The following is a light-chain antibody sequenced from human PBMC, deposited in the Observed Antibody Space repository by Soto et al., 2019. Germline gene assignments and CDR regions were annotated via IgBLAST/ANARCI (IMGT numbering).Light chain of an antibody. Sequence: EIVLTQSPGTLSLSPGERATLSCRARQSVSSSYLAWYQQKPGQAPRLLIHGASSRATGIPDRFSGSGSGTDFTLTISRLEPEDFAVYYCQQYGSSRTFGQGNKVDIK. CDR3: QQYGSSRT. J-gene: IGKJ1*01. V-gene: IGKV3-20*01. CDR2: GAS. CDR1: QSVSSSY.